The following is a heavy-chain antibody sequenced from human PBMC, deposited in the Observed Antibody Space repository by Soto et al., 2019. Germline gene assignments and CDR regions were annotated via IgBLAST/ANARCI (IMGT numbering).Heavy chain of an antibody. D-gene: IGHD3-22*01. V-gene: IGHV3-11*06. Sequence: GGSLRLSCVASGFTFSDYYMSWIRQAPGKGLEWVSYISSSSSYTNYADSVKGRFTISRDNAKNSLYLQMNSLRAEDTAVYYCARDNYDSSGYYPGYWGQGTLVTVSS. J-gene: IGHJ4*02. CDR2: ISSSSSYT. CDR1: GFTFSDYY. CDR3: ARDNYDSSGYYPGY.